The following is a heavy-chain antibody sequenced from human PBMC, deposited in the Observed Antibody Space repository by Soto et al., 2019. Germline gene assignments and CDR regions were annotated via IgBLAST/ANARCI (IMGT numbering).Heavy chain of an antibody. CDR3: TKVVGLAGQD. Sequence: EVQLEESGGTLVQPGGSLRLSCAASGLTFSNYWMSWVRQAPGKGLEWVANIKQDGREKYYVDSVRGRFTISRDNAKNSLYLQTSSLGAEDTAVYYCTKVVGLAGQDWGQGTLVTVSS. J-gene: IGHJ4*02. CDR1: GLTFSNYW. D-gene: IGHD6-19*01. CDR2: IKQDGREK. V-gene: IGHV3-7*01.